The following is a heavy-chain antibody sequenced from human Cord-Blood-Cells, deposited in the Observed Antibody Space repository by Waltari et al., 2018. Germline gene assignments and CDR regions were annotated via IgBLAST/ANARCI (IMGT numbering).Heavy chain of an antibody. Sequence: QVQLVQSGAEVKKPGASVKVSCKVSGYTLTELSMHWVRQAPGKGLEWMGGLGPEDEETIYAQKFQGRVTMTDDTSTDTAYMELSSLRSEDTAVYYCATDPYYYGSGSYYNYWGQGTLVTVSS. V-gene: IGHV1-24*01. CDR2: LGPEDEET. D-gene: IGHD3-10*01. J-gene: IGHJ4*02. CDR1: GYTLTELS. CDR3: ATDPYYYGSGSYYNY.